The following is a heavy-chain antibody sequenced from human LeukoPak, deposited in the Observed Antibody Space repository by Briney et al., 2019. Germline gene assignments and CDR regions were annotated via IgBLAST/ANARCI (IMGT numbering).Heavy chain of an antibody. J-gene: IGHJ4*02. CDR3: ARGYRNYFDY. Sequence: PGGSLRLSCAASGFTFRSYSMNWVRQAPGKGLEWVSGINWNGASTGYADSVKGRFTISRDNAKNSLYLQIHSLRAEDTALYYCARGYRNYFDYWGQGTLVTVSS. D-gene: IGHD2-2*02. CDR1: GFTFRSYS. CDR2: INWNGAST. V-gene: IGHV3-20*04.